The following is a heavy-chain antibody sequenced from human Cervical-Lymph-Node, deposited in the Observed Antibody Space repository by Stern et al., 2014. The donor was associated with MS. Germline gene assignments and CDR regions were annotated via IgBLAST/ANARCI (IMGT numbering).Heavy chain of an antibody. J-gene: IGHJ4*02. V-gene: IGHV1-69*01. D-gene: IGHD3-22*01. CDR2: IIPIFGTA. CDR1: GGTFSSYA. CDR3: ASGLGGYAHDY. Sequence: QVQLGQSGAEVKKPGSSVKVSCKASGGTFSSYAISWVRQAPGQGIGGMGGIIPIFGTANYAQKFQGRVTITADESTSTAYMELSSLRSEDTAVYYCASGLGGYAHDYWGQGTLVTVSS.